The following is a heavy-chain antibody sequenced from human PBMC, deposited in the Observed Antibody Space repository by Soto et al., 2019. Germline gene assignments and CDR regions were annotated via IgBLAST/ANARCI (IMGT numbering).Heavy chain of an antibody. Sequence: EVQLVESGGGLVPPGGSLRLSCAASGFTVSTNYMNWVRQAPGEGLEWVSIIYNDGRTDYADSVKGRFSISRDNSNNMLYLQMDNLRAEDTAVYYCARIGGGVASWGQGTMVTVSS. CDR3: ARIGGGVAS. V-gene: IGHV3-66*01. CDR2: IYNDGRT. CDR1: GFTVSTNY. J-gene: IGHJ3*01. D-gene: IGHD3-3*01.